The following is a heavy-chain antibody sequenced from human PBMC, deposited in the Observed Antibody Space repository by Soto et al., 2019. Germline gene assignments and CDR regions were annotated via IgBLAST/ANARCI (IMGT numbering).Heavy chain of an antibody. CDR1: GFSFGSSW. CDR2: IKKDGSKI. CDR3: ARDVSPGSSSLYLDAFDI. J-gene: IGHJ3*02. D-gene: IGHD6-13*01. Sequence: EVQLVESGGDLVQPGGSLRLSCAASGFSFGSSWMTWVRQAPGKGLEWVANIKKDGSKINYLDSVRGRFTVSRDNANKSLYLEMNRLRAEDTALYYCARDVSPGSSSLYLDAFDIWGQGKRVTVSS. V-gene: IGHV3-7*05.